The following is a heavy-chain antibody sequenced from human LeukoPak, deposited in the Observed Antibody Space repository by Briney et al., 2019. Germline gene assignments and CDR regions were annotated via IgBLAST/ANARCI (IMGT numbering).Heavy chain of an antibody. J-gene: IGHJ6*02. V-gene: IGHV4-34*01. CDR2: INHSGST. CDR1: GGSFSGYY. CDR3: ARGSYYYGMDV. Sequence: SETLSLTCAGYGGSFSGYYWSWIRQPPGKGLEWIGEINHSGSTNYNPSLKSRVIISVDTSKNQFSLKLSSVTAADTAVHYCARGSYYYGMDVWGQGTTVTVSS.